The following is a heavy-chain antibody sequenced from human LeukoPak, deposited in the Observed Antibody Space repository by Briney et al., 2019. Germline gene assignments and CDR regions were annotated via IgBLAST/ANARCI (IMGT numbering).Heavy chain of an antibody. CDR2: ISGGSGYT. CDR1: GFTVSDYY. Sequence: TAGGSLRLSCAASGFTVSDYYMTWIRQAPGKGLEGVSYISGGSGYTNYPDSVKGRFTISRDNAKNSLYLQMNSLRAEDTAVYYCARARAITGTTSFDYWGQGTLVTVSS. D-gene: IGHD1-7*01. J-gene: IGHJ4*02. CDR3: ARARAITGTTSFDY. V-gene: IGHV3-11*06.